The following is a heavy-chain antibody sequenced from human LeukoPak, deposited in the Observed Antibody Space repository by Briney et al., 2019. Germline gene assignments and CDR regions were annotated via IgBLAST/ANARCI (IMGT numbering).Heavy chain of an antibody. CDR2: IYASGST. CDR3: ARDVEDTAMVMMGFDP. Sequence: PSETLSLTCTVSGGSISGYYWSWIRQPAGKGLEWIGRIYASGSTNYNPSLKSRVTMSVDTSNNQFSLKLNSVTAADTAVYYCARDVEDTAMVMMGFDPWGQGTLVTVSS. D-gene: IGHD5-18*01. V-gene: IGHV4-4*07. J-gene: IGHJ5*02. CDR1: GGSISGYY.